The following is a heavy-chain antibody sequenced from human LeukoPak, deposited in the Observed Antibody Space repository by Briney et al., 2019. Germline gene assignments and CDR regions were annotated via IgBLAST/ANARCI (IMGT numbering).Heavy chain of an antibody. Sequence: GGSLRLSRAASEFTFNNYWMHWVRQAPGKGLVWVSRIKNDGKITTYADSVKGRFTTSRDNAKNTFYLQMNSLRVEDTAVYYCLLIILGGSSQHWGQGTLVTVSS. CDR1: EFTFNNYW. V-gene: IGHV3-74*01. J-gene: IGHJ1*01. D-gene: IGHD3-3*01. CDR2: IKNDGKIT. CDR3: LLIILGGSSQH.